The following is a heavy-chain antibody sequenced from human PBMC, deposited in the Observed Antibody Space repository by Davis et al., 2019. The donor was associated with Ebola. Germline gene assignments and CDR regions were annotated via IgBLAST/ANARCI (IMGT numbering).Heavy chain of an antibody. CDR1: GFTFSSYG. D-gene: IGHD5-24*01. J-gene: IGHJ5*02. CDR3: AKDDGPRRLADP. CDR2: ISYDGSNK. V-gene: IGHV3-30*18. Sequence: PGGSLRLSCAASGFTFSSYGMHWVRQAPGKGLEWVAVISYDGSNKYYADSVKGRFTISRDNSKNTVYLQLNILRPEDTAVYNCAKDDGPRRLADPWGQGTLVTVSS.